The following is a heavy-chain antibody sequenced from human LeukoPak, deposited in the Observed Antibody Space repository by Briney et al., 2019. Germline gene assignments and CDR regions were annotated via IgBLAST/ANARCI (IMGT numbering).Heavy chain of an antibody. D-gene: IGHD6-13*01. CDR2: ISVYNGNT. Sequence: ASVKVSCKASGYTFTSYGINWVRQAPGQGLEWMGWISVYNGNTNYAQKLQGRVTMTTDTSTNTAYMELRSLRSDDTAAYYCAREYSSSRYYYMDVWGKGTTVTVSS. V-gene: IGHV1-18*01. CDR1: GYTFTSYG. CDR3: AREYSSSRYYYMDV. J-gene: IGHJ6*03.